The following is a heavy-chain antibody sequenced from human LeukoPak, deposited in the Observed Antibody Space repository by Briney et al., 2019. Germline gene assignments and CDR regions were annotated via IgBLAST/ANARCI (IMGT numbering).Heavy chain of an antibody. J-gene: IGHJ6*04. CDR2: ISSSSSTI. CDR3: ARGQVVGATFGMDV. Sequence: PGGSLRLSCAASGFTFSSYSMNWVRQAPGKGLEWVSYISSSSSTIYYADSVKGRFTISRDNAKNSLYLQMNSLRAEDTAVYYCARGQVVGATFGMDVWGKGTTVTVSS. D-gene: IGHD1-26*01. V-gene: IGHV3-48*01. CDR1: GFTFSSYS.